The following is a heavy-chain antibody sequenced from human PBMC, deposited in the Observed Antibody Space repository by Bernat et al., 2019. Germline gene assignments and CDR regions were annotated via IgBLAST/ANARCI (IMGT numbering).Heavy chain of an antibody. CDR1: GFTFSDYY. V-gene: IGHV3-11*05. CDR3: ARAPVPYYDILTGYYGY. D-gene: IGHD3-9*01. CDR2: ISSSSSFT. Sequence: QVQLVESGGGLVKPGGSLRLSCAASGFTFSDYYMSWIRQAPGKGLEWVSYISSSSSFTNYADSVKGRFTISRDNAKNSLYLQMNSLRAADTAVYYCARAPVPYYDILTGYYGYWGQGTLVTVSS. J-gene: IGHJ4*02.